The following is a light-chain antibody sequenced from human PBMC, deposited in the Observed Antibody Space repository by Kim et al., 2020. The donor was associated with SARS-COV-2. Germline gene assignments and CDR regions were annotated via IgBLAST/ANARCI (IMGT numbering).Light chain of an antibody. V-gene: IGLV2-23*02. J-gene: IGLJ1*01. CDR1: SRNVGSYNL. CDR3: CSYAGGFTLV. Sequence: GQSVTISCTGTSRNVGSYNLVSWYQHHPGKAPKLMIFEVNKRPSGVSNRFSGSKSGNTASLTISGLQAEDEADYYCCSYAGGFTLVFGTGTQLTVL. CDR2: EVN.